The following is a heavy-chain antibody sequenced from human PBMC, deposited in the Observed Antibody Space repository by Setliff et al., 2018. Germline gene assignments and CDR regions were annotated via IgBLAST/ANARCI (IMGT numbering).Heavy chain of an antibody. V-gene: IGHV4-34*01. CDR2: INHSGTT. J-gene: IGHJ4*02. Sequence: SETLSLTCAPSGGTFTYYYWTWIRQPPGKGLEWIGEINHSGTTNYNPSLRSQVTISIDSSRFQFSLNLRSVTAADTAVYYCARGRNVAIRLLDSWSQGNLVTVSS. CDR3: ARGRNVAIRLLDS. D-gene: IGHD6-6*01. CDR1: GGTFTYYY.